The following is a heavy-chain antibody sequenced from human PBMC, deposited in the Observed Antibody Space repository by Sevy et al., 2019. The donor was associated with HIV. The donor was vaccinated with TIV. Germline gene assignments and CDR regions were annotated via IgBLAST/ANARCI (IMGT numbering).Heavy chain of an antibody. CDR3: ARDGGYSVKWYPLY. D-gene: IGHD1-26*01. CDR2: ISYEGTET. V-gene: IGHV3-30-3*01. CDR1: GFAFSTHA. Sequence: GGSLRLSCAASGFAFSTHAMHWVRQAPGKGLEWVAVISYEGTETFYVASVEGRFTISRDNSKNMLSLQINSLRPEETAVYYCARDGGYSVKWYPLYWGHGTLVTVSS. J-gene: IGHJ4*01.